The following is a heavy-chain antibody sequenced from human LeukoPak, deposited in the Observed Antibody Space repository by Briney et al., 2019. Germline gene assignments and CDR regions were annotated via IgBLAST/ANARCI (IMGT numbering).Heavy chain of an antibody. V-gene: IGHV3-23*01. CDR3: AKGSTTSCYSHFDY. D-gene: IGHD2-2*01. CDR1: GFTFNNYA. J-gene: IGHJ4*02. Sequence: PGGSLRLSCAASGFTFNNYAMNWVRQASGKGLEWVSAISGSGGNTYYADSVKGRFTISRDNSKNTLYLQMNSLRAEDTAIYYCAKGSTTSCYSHFDYWGQGNLVTVSS. CDR2: ISGSGGNT.